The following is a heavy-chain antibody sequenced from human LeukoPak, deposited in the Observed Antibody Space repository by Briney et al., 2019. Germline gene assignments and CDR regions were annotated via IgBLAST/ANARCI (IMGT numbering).Heavy chain of an antibody. Sequence: ASVKVSCKASGYSFTSYYVHWVRQAPGQGLEWVGIINPRTGSTTYAQKVQGRVIVTRDTSTSTVYMELSSLRSEDTAVYYCARGQRVGNTGYYLDYWGQGTLVTVSS. CDR3: ARGQRVGNTGYYLDY. CDR2: INPRTGST. CDR1: GYSFTSYY. V-gene: IGHV1-46*01. J-gene: IGHJ4*02. D-gene: IGHD3-9*01.